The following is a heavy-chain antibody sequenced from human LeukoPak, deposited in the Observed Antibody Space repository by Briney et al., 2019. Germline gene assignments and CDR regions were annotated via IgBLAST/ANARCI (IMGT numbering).Heavy chain of an antibody. V-gene: IGHV1-69*04. CDR1: GGTFSSCA. CDR2: IIPILGIA. D-gene: IGHD1-26*01. J-gene: IGHJ4*02. CDR3: ARGIVGATTLRFDY. Sequence: GASVKVSCKASGGTFSSCAISWVRQAPGQGVEWMGRIIPILGIANYAQKFQGRVTITADKSTSTAYMELSSLRSEDTAVYYCARGIVGATTLRFDYWGQGTLVTVSS.